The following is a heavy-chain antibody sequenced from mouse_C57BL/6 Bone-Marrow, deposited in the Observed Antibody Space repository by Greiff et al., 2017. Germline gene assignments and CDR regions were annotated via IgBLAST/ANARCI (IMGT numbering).Heavy chain of an antibody. Sequence: VQLQQSGAELARPGASVKLSCKASGYTFTSYGISWVKQRTGQGLEWIGEIYPRSGNTYYNEKFKGKATLTADKSSSTAYMALRSLTSEDSAVYFCARSYYYGSSFAYWGQGTLVTVAA. CDR2: IYPRSGNT. CDR3: ARSYYYGSSFAY. CDR1: GYTFTSYG. D-gene: IGHD1-1*01. J-gene: IGHJ3*01. V-gene: IGHV1-81*01.